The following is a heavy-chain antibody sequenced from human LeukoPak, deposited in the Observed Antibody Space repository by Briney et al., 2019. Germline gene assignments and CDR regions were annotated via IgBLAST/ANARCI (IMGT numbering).Heavy chain of an antibody. CDR2: ISGTGGTT. D-gene: IGHD3-22*01. CDR3: ATHYDTSGYYYFDF. CDR1: GFTFSSCA. V-gene: IGHV3-23*01. J-gene: IGHJ4*02. Sequence: PPGGSLRLSCAASGFTFSSCAMTWVRQAPGKGLEWVSTISGTGGTTFYADSVRGRFTISRDNSKNTLYLQMSSLRAEDTAVYYCATHYDTSGYYYFDFWGQGTLVTVSS.